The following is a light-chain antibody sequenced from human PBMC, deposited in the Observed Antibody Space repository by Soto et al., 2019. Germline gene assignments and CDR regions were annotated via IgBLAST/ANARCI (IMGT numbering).Light chain of an antibody. Sequence: EILLTQSPVTLSLSHGEKTTLXXRASQSVSSSLAWYQQKPGQAPRLLXYDVSNRATGIPARFSGSGSWTDFTLTISSLEPEDFAFYYCQQCSNWPLITFGQGTRLEIK. V-gene: IGKV3-11*01. CDR1: QSVSSS. J-gene: IGKJ5*01. CDR3: QQCSNWPLIT. CDR2: DVS.